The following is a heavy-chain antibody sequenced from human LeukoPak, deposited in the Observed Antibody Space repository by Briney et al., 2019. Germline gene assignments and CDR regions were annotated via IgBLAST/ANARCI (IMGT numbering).Heavy chain of an antibody. D-gene: IGHD2-2*01. Sequence: GASVKVSCKASGYTFTSYGISWVRQAPGQGLEWMGWISAYNGNTNYAQKLQGRVTMTTDTSTSTAYMELRSLRAEDTAVYYCASRYYCSSTSCHDYWGQGTLVTVSS. CDR3: ASRYYCSSTSCHDY. V-gene: IGHV1-18*01. CDR1: GYTFTSYG. J-gene: IGHJ4*02. CDR2: ISAYNGNT.